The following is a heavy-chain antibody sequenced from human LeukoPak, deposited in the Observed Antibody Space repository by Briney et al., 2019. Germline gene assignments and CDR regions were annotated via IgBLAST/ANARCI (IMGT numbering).Heavy chain of an antibody. Sequence: SETLSLTCTVSGYSISSGYYWGWIRQPPGKGLEWIGSIYHSGSTYYNPSLKSRVTISVDTSKNQFSLKLSSVTAADTAVYYCARHGYYDSSGPTDFDYWGQGTLVTVSS. J-gene: IGHJ4*02. CDR3: ARHGYYDSSGPTDFDY. V-gene: IGHV4-38-2*02. CDR1: GYSISSGYY. CDR2: IYHSGST. D-gene: IGHD3-22*01.